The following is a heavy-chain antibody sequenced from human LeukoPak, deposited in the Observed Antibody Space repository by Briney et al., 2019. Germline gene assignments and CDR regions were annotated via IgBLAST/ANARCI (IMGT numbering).Heavy chain of an antibody. V-gene: IGHV3-23*01. D-gene: IGHD2-15*01. J-gene: IGHJ4*02. CDR2: IGGSDGRT. CDR1: GFTFSSYA. CDR3: AKNILDALGGIYGPFDN. Sequence: GGSLRLSCAASGFTFSSYAMSWVRQAPGEGLEWVSVIGGSDGRTYYADSAKGRFTISRDNSKNMLYLQMNRLRAEDTAVYYCAKNILDALGGIYGPFDNWGQGTLVSVSS.